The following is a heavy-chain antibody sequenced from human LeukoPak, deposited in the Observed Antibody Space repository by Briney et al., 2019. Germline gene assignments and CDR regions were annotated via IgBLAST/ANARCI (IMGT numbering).Heavy chain of an antibody. D-gene: IGHD3-9*01. V-gene: IGHV3-23*01. CDR3: AKDRVYYDILTGYYSEYFQH. Sequence: GGSLRLSCAASGFTFSSYGMSWVRQAPGKGLEWVSAISGSGGSTYYADSVKGRFTISRDNSKNTLYLQMNSLRAEDTAVYYCAKDRVYYDILTGYYSEYFQHWGQGTLVTVSS. CDR2: ISGSGGST. J-gene: IGHJ1*01. CDR1: GFTFSSYG.